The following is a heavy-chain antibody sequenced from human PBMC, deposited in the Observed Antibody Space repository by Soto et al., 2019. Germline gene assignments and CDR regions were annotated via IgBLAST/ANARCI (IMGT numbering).Heavy chain of an antibody. CDR2: ISWNSGSI. V-gene: IGHV3-9*01. J-gene: IGHJ6*02. D-gene: IGHD5-12*01. CDR3: AKGDIVATKAYYYYGMDV. Sequence: EVQLVESGGGLVQPGRSLRLSCAASGFTFDDYAMHWVRQAPGKGLEWVSGISWNSGSIGYADSVKGRFTISRDNAKNSLYLQMNSLRAEDTALYYCAKGDIVATKAYYYYGMDVWGQGTTVIVSS. CDR1: GFTFDDYA.